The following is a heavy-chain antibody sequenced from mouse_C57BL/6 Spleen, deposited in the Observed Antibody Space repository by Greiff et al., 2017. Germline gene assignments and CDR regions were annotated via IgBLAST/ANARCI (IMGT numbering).Heavy chain of an antibody. Sequence: VQLQQPGAELVKPGASVKLSCKASGYTFTSYWMQWVKQRPGQGLEWIGEIDPSDSYTNYNQKFKGKATLTVDTSSSTAYMQLSSLTSEDSAVYYCARSDYYGSSSHWYFDGWGTGTTVTVSS. CDR3: ARSDYYGSSSHWYFDG. CDR1: GYTFTSYW. V-gene: IGHV1-50*01. J-gene: IGHJ1*03. CDR2: IDPSDSYT. D-gene: IGHD1-1*01.